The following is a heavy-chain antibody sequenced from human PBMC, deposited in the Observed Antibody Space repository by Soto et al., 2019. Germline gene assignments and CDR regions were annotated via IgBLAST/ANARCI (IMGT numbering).Heavy chain of an antibody. CDR3: NRGVLL. D-gene: IGHD3-10*02. CDR1: VFSVISFFYS. CDR2: ISPSCRP. V-gene: IGHV4-30-2*01. Sequence: SETRSLACSLSVFSVISFFYSWSWIRQAPGKGLELIGLISPSCRPAYNPSLKSRVRISVDTSKNQISLELSSVTSAETAVYYSNRGVLLWGQRTLVTVSS. J-gene: IGHJ4*02.